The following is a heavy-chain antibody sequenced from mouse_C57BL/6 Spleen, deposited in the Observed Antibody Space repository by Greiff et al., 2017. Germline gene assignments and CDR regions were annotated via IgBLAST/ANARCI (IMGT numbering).Heavy chain of an antibody. CDR3: AEGLITSGWFAY. Sequence: QVQLQQPGAELVKPGASVKVSCKASGYTFTSYWMHWVKQRPGPGLEWIGVINPNYGTTSYNQKFKGKATLTVDQSSSTAYMQLNSLTSEDSAVYYCAEGLITSGWFAYWGQGTLVTVSA. CDR1: GYTFTSYW. J-gene: IGHJ3*01. V-gene: IGHV1-74*01. D-gene: IGHD1-1*01. CDR2: INPNYGTT.